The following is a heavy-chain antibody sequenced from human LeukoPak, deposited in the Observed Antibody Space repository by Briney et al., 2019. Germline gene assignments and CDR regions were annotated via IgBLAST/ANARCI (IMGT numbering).Heavy chain of an antibody. V-gene: IGHV3-23*01. CDR1: GFTFSSHA. CDR2: ISGSGGST. Sequence: GGSLRLSCAASGFTFSSHAMSWVRQAPGKGLEWVSAISGSGGSTYYADSVKGRFTISRDNSKNTLYLQMNSLRAEDTAVYYCAKDYERWLRARDFDYWGQGTLVTVSS. D-gene: IGHD5-12*01. J-gene: IGHJ4*02. CDR3: AKDYERWLRARDFDY.